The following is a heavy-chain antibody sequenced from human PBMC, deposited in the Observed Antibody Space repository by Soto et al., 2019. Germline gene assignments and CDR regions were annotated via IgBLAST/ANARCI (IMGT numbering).Heavy chain of an antibody. Sequence: QVQLVESGGGVVQPGRSLRLSCAASGFTFSSYGMHWVRQAPGKGLEWVAVISYDGSNKYYADYVKGRFTISRDNSKNTLYLQMHSLRAEDTAVYYCANPTKRSSGYYYAGGQGNLVTVSS. CDR1: GFTFSSYG. CDR2: ISYDGSNK. D-gene: IGHD3-22*01. CDR3: ANPTKRSSGYYYA. J-gene: IGHJ4*02. V-gene: IGHV3-30*18.